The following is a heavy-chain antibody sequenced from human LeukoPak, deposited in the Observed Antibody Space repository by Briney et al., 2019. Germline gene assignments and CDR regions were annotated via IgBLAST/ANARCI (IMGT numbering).Heavy chain of an antibody. CDR2: INWDGGST. V-gene: IGHV3-20*04. CDR3: ARDWDYYGSGSYYTGFDY. D-gene: IGHD3-10*01. J-gene: IGHJ4*02. Sequence: GGSLRLSCAASGFTFDDYGMSWVRQAPGKGLEWVSGINWDGGSTGYADSVKGRFTISRDNAKNSLYLQMNSLRAEDTALYYCARDWDYYGSGSYYTGFDYWGQGTLVTVSS. CDR1: GFTFDDYG.